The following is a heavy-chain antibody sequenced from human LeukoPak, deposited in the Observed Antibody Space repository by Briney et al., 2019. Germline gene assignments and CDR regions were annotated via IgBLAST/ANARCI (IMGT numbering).Heavy chain of an antibody. Sequence: GGSLRLSCAASGFTFSSYSMNWVRQAPGKGLEWVSSISSSSSYIYYADSVKGRFTISRDNAKNSLYLQLNSLRAEDTAVYFCVSLGYSSSSVRYWGQGTLVTVSS. CDR2: ISSSSSYI. V-gene: IGHV3-21*01. J-gene: IGHJ4*02. CDR1: GFTFSSYS. D-gene: IGHD6-6*01. CDR3: VSLGYSSSSVRY.